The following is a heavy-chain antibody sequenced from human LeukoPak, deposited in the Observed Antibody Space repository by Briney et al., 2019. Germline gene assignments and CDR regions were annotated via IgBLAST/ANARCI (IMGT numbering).Heavy chain of an antibody. V-gene: IGHV4-38-2*02. CDR3: ARDVGAARFDY. Sequence: PSETLSLTCTVSGYSISSGYYWGWIRQPPGKGLEWIGSIYHSGSTYYNPSLKSRVTISVDTSKNQFSLKLSSVTAADTAVYYCARDVGAARFDYWGQGTLVTVSS. D-gene: IGHD6-6*01. CDR2: IYHSGST. CDR1: GYSISSGYY. J-gene: IGHJ4*02.